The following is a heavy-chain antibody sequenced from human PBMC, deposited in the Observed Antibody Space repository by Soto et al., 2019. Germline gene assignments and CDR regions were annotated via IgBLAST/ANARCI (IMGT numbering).Heavy chain of an antibody. J-gene: IGHJ5*02. D-gene: IGHD5-12*01. CDR1: GGSISSSSYY. V-gene: IGHV4-39*01. CDR3: ARHPINIVATKSYNWFDP. CDR2: IYYSGST. Sequence: SETLSLTCTVSGGSISSSSYYWGWIRQPPGKGLEWIGSIYYSGSTYYNPSLKSRVTISVDTSKNQFSLKLSSVTAADAAVYYCARHPINIVATKSYNWFDPWGQGTLVTVSS.